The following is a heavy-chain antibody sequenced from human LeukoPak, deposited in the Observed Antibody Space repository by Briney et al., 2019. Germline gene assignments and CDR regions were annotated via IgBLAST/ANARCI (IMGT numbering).Heavy chain of an antibody. CDR2: INHSGST. D-gene: IGHD3-9*01. V-gene: IGHV4-34*01. CDR1: GGSISGYY. Sequence: PSETLSLTCTVSGGSISGYYWSWIRQPPGKGLEWIGEINHSGSTNYNPSLKSRVTISVDTSKNQFSLKLSSVTAADTAVYYCAREQELRYFDWSPSGFDYWGQGTLVTVSS. CDR3: AREQELRYFDWSPSGFDY. J-gene: IGHJ4*02.